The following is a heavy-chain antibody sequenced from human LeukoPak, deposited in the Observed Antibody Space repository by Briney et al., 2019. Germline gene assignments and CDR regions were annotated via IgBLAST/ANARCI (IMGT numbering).Heavy chain of an antibody. CDR1: GFTFSSYD. CDR2: IGTAGDT. D-gene: IGHD6-13*01. CDR3: AKWDSSSWFAY. V-gene: IGHV3-13*01. Sequence: GGSLRLSCAASGFTFSSYDMHWVRQATGKGLEWVSAIGTAGDTYYPGSVKGRFTISRDNSKNTLYLQMNSLRAEDTAVYYWAKWDSSSWFAYWGQGTLVTVSS. J-gene: IGHJ5*01.